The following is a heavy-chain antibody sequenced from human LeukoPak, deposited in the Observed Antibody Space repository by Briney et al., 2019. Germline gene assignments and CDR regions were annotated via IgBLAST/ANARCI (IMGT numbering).Heavy chain of an antibody. D-gene: IGHD3-22*01. CDR3: ARGQSYPYYYDSSGNAEYFQH. V-gene: IGHV4-39*07. J-gene: IGHJ1*01. CDR2: IYYSGST. CDR1: GGSISSHY. Sequence: SETLSLTCTVSGGSISSHYWSWIRQPPGKGLEWIGSIYYSGSTYYNPSLKSRITISVDTSKNQFSLKLSSVTAADTAVYYCARGQSYPYYYDSSGNAEYFQHWGQGTLVTVSS.